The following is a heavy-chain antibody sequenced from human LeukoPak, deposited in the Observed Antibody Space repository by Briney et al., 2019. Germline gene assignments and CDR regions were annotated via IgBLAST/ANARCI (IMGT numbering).Heavy chain of an antibody. J-gene: IGHJ5*02. CDR2: ISGSGGST. D-gene: IGHD5-18*01. V-gene: IGHV3-23*01. CDR1: GFTFSSYA. Sequence: GGSLRLSCAASGFTFSSYAMSWVRQAPGKGREWVSAISGSGGSTYYADSVKGRFTISGKNAKNTLYLQMNSLRAEDTAVYYCAKFAYSYGSNWFDPWGQGTLVTVSS. CDR3: AKFAYSYGSNWFDP.